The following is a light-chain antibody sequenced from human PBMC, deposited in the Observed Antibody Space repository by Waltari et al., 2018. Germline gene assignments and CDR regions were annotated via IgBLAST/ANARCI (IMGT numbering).Light chain of an antibody. CDR3: QHYVSLPVT. V-gene: IGKV3-20*01. J-gene: IGKJ1*01. Sequence: EIVLTQSPGTLSLSPGERATLSCRASQSVRGTLAWYQQKPGPPPRLLIYAASTRATGIPDRFSGSGSGTDFSLTISRLEPEDFAVYYCQHYVSLPVTYGQGTKVEIK. CDR1: QSVRGT. CDR2: AAS.